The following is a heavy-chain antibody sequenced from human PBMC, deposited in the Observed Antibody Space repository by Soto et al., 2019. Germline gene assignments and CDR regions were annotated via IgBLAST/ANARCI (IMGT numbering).Heavy chain of an antibody. CDR1: GGTFSSYA. J-gene: IGHJ6*02. CDR3: ARVRKEVWRFLEWLLSPHYYYYGMDV. Sequence: SVKVSCKASGGTFSSYAISWVRQAPGQGLEWMGGIIPIFGTANYAQKFQGRVTITADESTSTAYMELSSLRSEDTAVYYCARVRKEVWRFLEWLLSPHYYYYGMDVWGQGTTVTVSS. CDR2: IIPIFGTA. D-gene: IGHD3-3*01. V-gene: IGHV1-69*13.